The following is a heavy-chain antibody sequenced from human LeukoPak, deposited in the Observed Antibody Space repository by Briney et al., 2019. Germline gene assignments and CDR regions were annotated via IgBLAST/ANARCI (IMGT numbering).Heavy chain of an antibody. CDR3: ARANWNDDAFDI. D-gene: IGHD1-20*01. J-gene: IGHJ3*02. V-gene: IGHV3-74*01. CDR1: GFTFSSYW. Sequence: GGSLRLSCAASGFTFSSYWMHWVRQAPGKGLVWVSRINTDGSRTNYADSVKGRFTISRDNSKNTLYLQMNSLRADDTAVYYCARANWNDDAFDIWGQGTMVTVS. CDR2: INTDGSRT.